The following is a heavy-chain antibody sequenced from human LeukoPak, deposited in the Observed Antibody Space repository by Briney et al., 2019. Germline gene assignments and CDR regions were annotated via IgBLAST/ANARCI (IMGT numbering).Heavy chain of an antibody. Sequence: SETLSLTCTVSGGSVSSGSYYWGWIRQPPGKGLEWIGSIYYSGSTYYNPSLKSRVTISVDTSKNQFSLKLSSVTAADTAVYYCARRRVATILATIGYFDYWGQGTLVTVSS. J-gene: IGHJ4*02. D-gene: IGHD5-12*01. CDR2: IYYSGST. CDR1: GGSVSSGSYY. CDR3: ARRRVATILATIGYFDY. V-gene: IGHV4-39*01.